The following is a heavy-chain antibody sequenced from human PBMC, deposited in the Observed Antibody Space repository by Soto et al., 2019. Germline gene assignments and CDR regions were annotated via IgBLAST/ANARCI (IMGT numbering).Heavy chain of an antibody. Sequence: SETLSLTCAVHGGSFSGFYWTWIHQPPGKGLEWIGEINHSGSSNYNPPLKSRVTMSLDTSRNQFSLSLNSVTAADTAVYYCARMAGPWYFDLWGRGTLVTVSS. CDR3: ARMAGPWYFDL. CDR1: GGSFSGFY. V-gene: IGHV4-34*01. CDR2: INHSGSS. J-gene: IGHJ2*01.